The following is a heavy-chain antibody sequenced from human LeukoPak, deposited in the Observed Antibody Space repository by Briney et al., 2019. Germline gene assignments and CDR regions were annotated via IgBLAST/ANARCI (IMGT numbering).Heavy chain of an antibody. CDR2: SRNRINT. CDR3: ARAKSLVAMDV. V-gene: IGHV3-72*01. J-gene: IGHJ6*03. Sequence: PGGSLRLSCAASGFTFSDHYMDWVRQAPGKGLEWVGRSRNRINTEYAASVKGRFTISRDDSKNSLYLEMNSMKTEDTAVYFCARAKSLVAMDVWGKGNTVTVSS. CDR1: GFTFSDHY.